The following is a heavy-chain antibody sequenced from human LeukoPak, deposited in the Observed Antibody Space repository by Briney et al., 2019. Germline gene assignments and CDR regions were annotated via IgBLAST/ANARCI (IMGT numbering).Heavy chain of an antibody. CDR3: ARDPSITGTPA. J-gene: IGHJ5*02. D-gene: IGHD1-20*01. CDR2: ISSSSSYI. V-gene: IGHV3-21*01. CDR1: GFTFSSYS. Sequence: GGSLRLSCAASGFTFSSYSMNWVRQAPGKGLEWVSSISSSSSYIYYAGSVKGRFTISRDNAKNSLYLQMNSLRAEDTAVYYCARDPSITGTPAWGQGTLVTVSS.